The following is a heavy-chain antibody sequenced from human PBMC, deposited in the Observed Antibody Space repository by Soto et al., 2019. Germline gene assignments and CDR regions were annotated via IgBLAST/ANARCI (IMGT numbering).Heavy chain of an antibody. V-gene: IGHV3-30-3*01. D-gene: IGHD3-3*01. Sequence: GGSLRLSCAASGFTFSSYAMHWVRQAPGKGLEWVAVISYDGSNKYYADSVKGRFTISRDNSKNTLYLQMNSLRAEDTAVYYCARDVLRFLEWLSLYYYYGMDVWGQGTTVTVSS. J-gene: IGHJ6*02. CDR2: ISYDGSNK. CDR1: GFTFSSYA. CDR3: ARDVLRFLEWLSLYYYYGMDV.